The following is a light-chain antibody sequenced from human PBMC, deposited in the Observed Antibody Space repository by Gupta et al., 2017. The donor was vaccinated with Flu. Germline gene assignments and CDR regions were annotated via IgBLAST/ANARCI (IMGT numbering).Light chain of an antibody. CDR1: QSVSSY. CDR2: DAS. Sequence: PATLSLSPGEIATLSCRASQSVSSYLAWYQQKPGQAPRLLIYDASNRATGLPARFSGSGSGTXFTLTIXSREPEDFAVYYCQQLSNWPITFGXGTKVEIK. J-gene: IGKJ4*01. V-gene: IGKV3-11*01. CDR3: QQLSNWPIT.